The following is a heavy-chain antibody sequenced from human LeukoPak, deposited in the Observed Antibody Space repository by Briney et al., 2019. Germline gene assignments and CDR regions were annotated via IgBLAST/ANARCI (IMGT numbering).Heavy chain of an antibody. Sequence: GESLLISCKGSGYSFTTNWIGWVRQMPGKGLEWMGNIYPGDSDTRYSPSFRGQVTISADKSITTAYLQWSSLEASDTAIYYCARQFAGYLDFWGQGTLVTVSS. CDR3: ARQFAGYLDF. V-gene: IGHV5-51*01. CDR2: IYPGDSDT. J-gene: IGHJ4*02. D-gene: IGHD3-10*01. CDR1: GYSFTTNW.